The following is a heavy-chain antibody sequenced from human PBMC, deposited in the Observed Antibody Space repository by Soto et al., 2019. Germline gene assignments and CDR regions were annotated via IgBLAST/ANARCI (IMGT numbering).Heavy chain of an antibody. V-gene: IGHV3-30*18. D-gene: IGHD3-10*01. Sequence: GGSLRLSCAASGFTFSSYGMHWVRQAPGKGLEWVAVISYDGSNKYYADSVKGRFTISRDNSKNTLYLQMNSLRAEDTAVYYCAKDRYYYGSGSCHFDYWGQGTLVTVSS. CDR2: ISYDGSNK. CDR1: GFTFSSYG. J-gene: IGHJ4*02. CDR3: AKDRYYYGSGSCHFDY.